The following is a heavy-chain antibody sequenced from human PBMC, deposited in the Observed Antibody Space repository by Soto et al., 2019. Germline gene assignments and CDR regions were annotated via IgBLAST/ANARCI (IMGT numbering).Heavy chain of an antibody. CDR2: FDPEDGEI. V-gene: IGHV1-24*01. D-gene: IGHD5-18*01. Sequence: QVQLVQSGAEVKKPGASVKVSCRISGHTLTELSVHWVRQAPGKGLEWMGGFDPEDGEIIHAQKFQGRVTMTDDTSAESAYMDVSSLTSEDTAVYYCVAGGTRWIQSPFYYWGQGTLVTVSS. J-gene: IGHJ4*02. CDR3: VAGGTRWIQSPFYY. CDR1: GHTLTELS.